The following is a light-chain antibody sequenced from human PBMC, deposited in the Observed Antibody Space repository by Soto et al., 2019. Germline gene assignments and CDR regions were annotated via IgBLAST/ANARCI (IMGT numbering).Light chain of an antibody. CDR3: SSYTSSSPYV. J-gene: IGLJ1*01. Sequence: QSALTQPASVSGSPGQSITISCTGNSSDVGGYNYVSWYQQHPGKAPKLMIYDVSNRPSGVSNRFSGSKSGNTASLTISRLQAEDEADYYCSSYTSSSPYVFGTGTKVTVL. V-gene: IGLV2-14*01. CDR1: SSDVGGYNY. CDR2: DVS.